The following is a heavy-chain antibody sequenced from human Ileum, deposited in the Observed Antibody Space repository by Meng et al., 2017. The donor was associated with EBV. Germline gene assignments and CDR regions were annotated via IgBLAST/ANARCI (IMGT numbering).Heavy chain of an antibody. D-gene: IGHD3-10*01. J-gene: IGHJ4*02. Sequence: QRQRRESGPGLVKPSGTLSSTCAVPGDSGSGSDWWSWVRQPQGKGLEWIGEVYHDGATNYHPSLKSRVTISLDKSKNEVNLHLNSLTAADTAVYFCARSSPIVRGLDYWGQGTLVPSPQ. CDR2: VYHDGAT. V-gene: IGHV4-4*02. CDR1: GDSGSGSDW. CDR3: ARSSPIVRGLDY.